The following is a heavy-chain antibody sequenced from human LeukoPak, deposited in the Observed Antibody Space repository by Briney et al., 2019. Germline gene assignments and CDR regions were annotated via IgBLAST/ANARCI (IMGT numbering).Heavy chain of an antibody. D-gene: IGHD2-15*01. CDR2: MNPNSGNT. V-gene: IGHV1-8*01. CDR1: GYTFTSYD. CDR3: ARGTVAATNWFDP. Sequence: ASVKVSCKASGYTFTSYDINWERQATGQGLEWMGWMNPNSGNTGYAQKFQGRVTMTRNTSISTAYMELSSLRSEDTAVYYCARGTVAATNWFDPWGQGTLVTVSS. J-gene: IGHJ5*02.